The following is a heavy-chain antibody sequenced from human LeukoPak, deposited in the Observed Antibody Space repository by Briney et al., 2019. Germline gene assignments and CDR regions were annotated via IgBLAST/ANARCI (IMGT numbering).Heavy chain of an antibody. D-gene: IGHD3-16*02. CDR3: ARARLGELSSQDAFDI. CDR1: GGSISSSNW. V-gene: IGHV4-4*02. Sequence: SETLSLTCAVSGGSISSSNWWSWVRQPPGKGLEWVGEIYHSGSTNYNPSLKSRVTISVDKSKNQFSLKLSSVTAADTAVYYCARARLGELSSQDAFDIWGQGTMVTVSS. J-gene: IGHJ3*02. CDR2: IYHSGST.